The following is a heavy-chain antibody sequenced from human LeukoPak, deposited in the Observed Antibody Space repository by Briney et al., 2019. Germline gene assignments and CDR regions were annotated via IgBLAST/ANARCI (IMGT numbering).Heavy chain of an antibody. V-gene: IGHV3-21*01. J-gene: IGHJ4*02. D-gene: IGHD2-15*01. CDR2: ISSSGTDK. CDR1: GFTFSIYS. CDR3: ASLHDIVVIPDATIDY. Sequence: PGGSLRLSCAASGFTFSIYSMHWARQAPGKGLEWVSCISSSGTDKYYADSVKGRFTVSRDNGNNLLYLQMNSLRADDTAVYYCASLHDIVVIPDATIDYCGQGTLVTVSS.